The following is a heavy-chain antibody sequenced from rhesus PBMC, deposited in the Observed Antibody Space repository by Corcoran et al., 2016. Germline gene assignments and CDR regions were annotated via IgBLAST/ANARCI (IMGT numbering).Heavy chain of an antibody. CDR3: ARGDY. CDR1: GGSISDDYY. CDR2: LYGSRGGT. J-gene: IGHJ4*01. V-gene: IGHV4-106*01. Sequence: QVQLQESGPGLVKPSETLSLTCAVSGGSISDDYYWSWIRQPSGEGLEWIEYLYGSRGGTNYNPSLRKRVTISVDTSKNQFSLKLSSVTAADTAVYYCARGDYWGQGVLVTVSS.